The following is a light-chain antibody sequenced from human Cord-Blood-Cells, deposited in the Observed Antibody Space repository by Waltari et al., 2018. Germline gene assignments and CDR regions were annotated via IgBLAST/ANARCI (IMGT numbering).Light chain of an antibody. Sequence: AIHLTQSPPSLSASVGDRLTLTCRASQDISSALAWYQQKPGKAPKLLIYDASSLESGVPSRFSGSGSGTDFTLTISSLQPEDFATYYCQQYNSYPLTFGPGTKVDIK. CDR3: QQYNSYPLT. V-gene: IGKV1-13*02. CDR1: QDISSA. CDR2: DAS. J-gene: IGKJ3*01.